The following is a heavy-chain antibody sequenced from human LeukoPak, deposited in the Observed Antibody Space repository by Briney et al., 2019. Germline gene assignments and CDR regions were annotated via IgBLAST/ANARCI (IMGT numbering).Heavy chain of an antibody. CDR1: GFTFSSSS. CDR3: ARDSSGWHYFDY. V-gene: IGHV3-21*01. Sequence: GGSLRLSCVDSGFTFSSSSMSWVRQAPGKGLKWVSSISSSSDYIYYADSVKGRFTISRDNAKNSVYLQMNSLRAEDTAVYYCARDSSGWHYFDYWGQGTLVTVSS. J-gene: IGHJ4*02. D-gene: IGHD6-19*01. CDR2: ISSSSDYI.